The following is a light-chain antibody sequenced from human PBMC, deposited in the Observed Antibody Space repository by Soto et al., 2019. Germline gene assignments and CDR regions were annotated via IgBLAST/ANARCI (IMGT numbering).Light chain of an antibody. CDR1: SSDVGGYNY. V-gene: IGLV2-14*03. CDR2: DVT. J-gene: IGLJ1*01. CDR3: LSYTSSRAYV. Sequence: QSALAQPASVSGSPGQSITISCTGTSSDVGGYNYVTWYQQHPGKAPKLMIYDVTNRPSGVSNRFSGSESGNTASLTISGLQTEDEADYYCLSYTSSRAYVFGTGTKLTVL.